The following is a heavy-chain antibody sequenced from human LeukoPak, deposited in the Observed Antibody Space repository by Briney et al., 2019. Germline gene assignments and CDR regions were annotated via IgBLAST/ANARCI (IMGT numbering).Heavy chain of an antibody. CDR3: ARIMGRGYCISTSCRGDWFDP. V-gene: IGHV4-4*02. CDR2: NYHSGST. J-gene: IGHJ5*02. CDR1: GGSISSSNW. D-gene: IGHD2-2*01. Sequence: PSGTLSLTCAVSGGSISSSNWWSWVRQPPGKGLEWIGENYHSGSTNYNPSLKSRVTISVDKSKNQFSLKLSSVTAADTAVYFCARIMGRGYCISTSCRGDWFDPWGQGTLVTVSS.